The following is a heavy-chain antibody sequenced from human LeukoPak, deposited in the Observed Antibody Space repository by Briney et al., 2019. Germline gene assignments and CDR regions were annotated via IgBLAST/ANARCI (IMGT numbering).Heavy chain of an antibody. CDR3: ARAPSDYLNWFDP. Sequence: ETLSLTCTVSGGSINSYYWNWIRQPPGKGLDWIGYIYYTGSTNYNPSLKSRVTISVDTSKNQFSLKLSSVTAADTALYYCARAPSDYLNWFDPWGQGTLVTVSS. CDR1: GGSINSYY. D-gene: IGHD4/OR15-4a*01. J-gene: IGHJ5*02. V-gene: IGHV4-59*01. CDR2: IYYTGST.